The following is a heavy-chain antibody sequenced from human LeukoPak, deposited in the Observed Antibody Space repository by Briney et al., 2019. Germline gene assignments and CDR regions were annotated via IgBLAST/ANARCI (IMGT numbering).Heavy chain of an antibody. Sequence: ASVKVSCKVSGYTLTELSMHWVRQAPGKGXXXXXXFDPEDGETIYAQKFQGRVTMTEDTSTDTAYMELSSLRSEDTAVYYCATVVVTAPGEDYFDYWGQGTLVTVSS. CDR3: ATVVVTAPGEDYFDY. CDR1: GYTLTELS. D-gene: IGHD2-21*02. V-gene: IGHV1-24*01. J-gene: IGHJ4*02. CDR2: FDPEDGET.